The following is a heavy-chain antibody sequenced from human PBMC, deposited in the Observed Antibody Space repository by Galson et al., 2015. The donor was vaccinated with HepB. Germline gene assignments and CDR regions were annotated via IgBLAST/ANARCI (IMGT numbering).Heavy chain of an antibody. CDR1: GGSFSGYY. CDR3: ARSGRWLADAFDI. D-gene: IGHD6-19*01. V-gene: IGHV4-34*01. CDR2: INHSGST. J-gene: IGHJ3*02. Sequence: SETLSLTCAVYGGSFSGYYWSWIRQPPGKGLEWIGEINHSGSTNYNPSLKSRVTISVDTSKNQFSLKLSSVTAADTAVYYCARSGRWLADAFDIWGQGTMVTVSS.